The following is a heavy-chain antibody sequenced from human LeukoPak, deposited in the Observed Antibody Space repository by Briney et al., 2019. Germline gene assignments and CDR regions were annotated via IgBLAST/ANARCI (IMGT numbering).Heavy chain of an antibody. J-gene: IGHJ6*03. D-gene: IGHD6-13*01. CDR2: ISNGGDT. CDR1: GFTVRDNY. Sequence: GGSLRLSCAASGFTVRDNYMSWVRQAPGKGLESVSVISNGGDTYYADSVKGRFTISRDISKNTLYLQMNSLRAEDTAVYYCTRDRIELLQQLVNIDYYYMDVWGKGTTVTISS. CDR3: TRDRIELLQQLVNIDYYYMDV. V-gene: IGHV3-53*01.